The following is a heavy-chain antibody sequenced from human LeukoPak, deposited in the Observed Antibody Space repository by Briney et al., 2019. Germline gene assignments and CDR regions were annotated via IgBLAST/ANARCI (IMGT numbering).Heavy chain of an antibody. J-gene: IGHJ6*03. CDR3: ARHYYYYMDV. CDR1: GGSTSSSSYY. Sequence: SETLSLTCTVSGGSTSSSSYYWGWIRQPPGKGLEWIGRIYTSGSTNYNPSLKSRVTISVDTSKNQFSLKLSSVTAADTAVYYCARHYYYYMDVWGKGTTVTVSS. CDR2: IYTSGST. V-gene: IGHV4-61*02.